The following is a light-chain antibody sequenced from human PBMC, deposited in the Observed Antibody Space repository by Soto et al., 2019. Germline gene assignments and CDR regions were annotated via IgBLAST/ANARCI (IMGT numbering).Light chain of an antibody. CDR3: QHYYSPPYT. CDR2: WAS. J-gene: IGKJ2*01. Sequence: DIVMTQFPDSLAVSLGERATINCKSSQSLLYSSNNKNYLTWYQQKPGQPPKLLIYWASTRESGVPDRFSGSGSGTDFTLSISSLQAEDVAVYYCQHYYSPPYTFGQGTKLEIK. V-gene: IGKV4-1*01. CDR1: QSLLYSSNNKNY.